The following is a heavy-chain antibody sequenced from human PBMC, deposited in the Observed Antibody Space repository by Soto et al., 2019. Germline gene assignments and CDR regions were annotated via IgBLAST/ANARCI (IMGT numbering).Heavy chain of an antibody. Sequence: QITLKESGPTLVRPTQTLTLTCTFSGFSLCTSGLGVGWIRQPPGKALEWLALIYWNDDKRYSPSLKARLTITKDTSKNQVVLTMTNMDPVDTATYYCAHRPSGWYLFDYWGQGTLVTVSS. CDR3: AHRPSGWYLFDY. D-gene: IGHD6-19*01. J-gene: IGHJ4*02. CDR2: IYWNDDK. CDR1: GFSLCTSGLG. V-gene: IGHV2-5*01.